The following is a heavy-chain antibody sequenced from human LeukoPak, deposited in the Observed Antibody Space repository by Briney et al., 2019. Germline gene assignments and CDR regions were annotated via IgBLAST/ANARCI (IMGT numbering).Heavy chain of an antibody. Sequence: GESLKISCKGSGYSFTSYWIGWVRQMPGKGLEWMGIIYPGDSDTRYSPSFQGQVTISADKSISTAYLQWSSLKASDTAMYYCARRQGYGGNSMYYGMDVWGQGTTVTVSS. J-gene: IGHJ6*02. D-gene: IGHD4-23*01. CDR2: IYPGDSDT. CDR3: ARRQGYGGNSMYYGMDV. V-gene: IGHV5-51*01. CDR1: GYSFTSYW.